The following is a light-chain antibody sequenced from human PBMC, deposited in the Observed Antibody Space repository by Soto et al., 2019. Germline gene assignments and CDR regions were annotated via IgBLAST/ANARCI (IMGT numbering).Light chain of an antibody. CDR2: EVY. J-gene: IGLJ2*01. CDR1: GSDFRDFNF. V-gene: IGLV2-14*01. CDR3: SSYTTSNTDVV. Sequence: QAALTQPASVAGSPGQSITISCTGSGSDFRDFNFVSWYQQHPGKAPKLMIYEVYNRPSGISRRFSGSKSVNTASLTISGLQAEDEASYYCSSYTTSNTDVVFGGGTKLTVL.